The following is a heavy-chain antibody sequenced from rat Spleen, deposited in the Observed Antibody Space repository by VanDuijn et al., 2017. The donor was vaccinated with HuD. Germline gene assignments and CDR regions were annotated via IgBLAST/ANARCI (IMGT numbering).Heavy chain of an antibody. Sequence: EVQLVESGGGLVQPGRSLKLSCAASGFTFSNYGMAWVRQAPKKGLEWVAYITYDGGGTYYRDSVKGRFTISRDNAKSTLYLQMDSLRSEDTATYYCTTDPHGYNYWGQGVMVTVSS. D-gene: IGHD1-9*01. CDR3: TTDPHGYNY. V-gene: IGHV5-29*01. J-gene: IGHJ2*01. CDR2: ITYDGGGT. CDR1: GFTFSNYG.